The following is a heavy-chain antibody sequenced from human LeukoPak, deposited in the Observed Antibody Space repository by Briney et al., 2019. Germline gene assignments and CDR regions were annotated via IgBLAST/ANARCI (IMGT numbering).Heavy chain of an antibody. J-gene: IGHJ4*02. V-gene: IGHV1-18*01. CDR3: ARFHSSGWFYYFDY. Sequence: GASVKVSCKASGYTFTSYGISWVRQAPGQGLEWMGWISAYNGNTNYAQKLQGRVTMTTDTSTSTAYMELRSLRSDDTAVCYCARFHSSGWFYYFDYWGQGTLVTVSS. CDR1: GYTFTSYG. D-gene: IGHD6-19*01. CDR2: ISAYNGNT.